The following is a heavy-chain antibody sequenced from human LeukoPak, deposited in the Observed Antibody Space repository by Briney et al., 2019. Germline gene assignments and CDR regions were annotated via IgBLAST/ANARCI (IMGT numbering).Heavy chain of an antibody. V-gene: IGHV3-23*01. CDR1: GFTFSSHA. Sequence: GGSLRLSCAASGFTFSSHAMSWVRQAPGKGLEWVSAISGSGGSTYYADSVKGRFTISRDNSKNTLYLQMNSLRAEDTAVYYCAKVNRDGYYDSSGYYWSGYYFDYWGQGTLVTVSS. CDR2: ISGSGGST. CDR3: AKVNRDGYYDSSGYYWSGYYFDY. D-gene: IGHD3-22*01. J-gene: IGHJ4*02.